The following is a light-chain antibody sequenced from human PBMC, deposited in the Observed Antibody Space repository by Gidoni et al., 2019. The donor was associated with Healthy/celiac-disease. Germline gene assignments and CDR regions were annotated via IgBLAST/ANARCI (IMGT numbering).Light chain of an antibody. J-gene: IGKJ2*01. CDR3: QQSYSTPYT. CDR2: AAS. Sequence: DSQMTQCPSSLSASVGDRVTITCRASQSISSYLNWYQQKPGKAPKLLIYAASSLQSGVPSRFSGSGSGTDFTLTISSLQPEDFSTYYCQQSYSTPYTFGQGTKLEIK. CDR1: QSISSY. V-gene: IGKV1-39*01.